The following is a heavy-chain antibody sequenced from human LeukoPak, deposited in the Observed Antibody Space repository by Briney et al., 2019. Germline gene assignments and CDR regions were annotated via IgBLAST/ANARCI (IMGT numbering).Heavy chain of an antibody. CDR1: GFTVSSNY. J-gene: IGHJ4*02. V-gene: IGHV3-66*01. D-gene: IGHD2-21*02. Sequence: GGSLRLSCAASGFTVSSNYMTWVRQAPGKGLEWVSVMYTLGNTYYADSVRGRFTISRDNSKNTLFLQMNSLRAEDTAVYFCARDVGGGDTFDYWGQGTLVTVSS. CDR2: MYTLGNT. CDR3: ARDVGGGDTFDY.